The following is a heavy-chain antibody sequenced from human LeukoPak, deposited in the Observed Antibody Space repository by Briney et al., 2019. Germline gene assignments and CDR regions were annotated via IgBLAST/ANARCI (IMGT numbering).Heavy chain of an antibody. CDR1: GYTFTSYG. CDR3: ARDPSNTSGWMTWFDP. CDR2: ISAYNGNT. Sequence: ASVKVSCKASGYTFTSYGIGWVRQAPGQGLEWMGWISAYNGNTNYAQKLQGRVTMTTDRSTSTAYLELRSLRSDDTAVYYCARDPSNTSGWMTWFDPWGQEPWSPSPQ. D-gene: IGHD6-19*01. V-gene: IGHV1-18*01. J-gene: IGHJ5*02.